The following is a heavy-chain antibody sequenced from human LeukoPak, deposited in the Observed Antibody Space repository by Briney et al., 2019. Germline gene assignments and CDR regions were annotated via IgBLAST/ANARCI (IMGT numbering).Heavy chain of an antibody. CDR1: GGTFSSYA. J-gene: IGHJ2*01. CDR3: ARVQAGSSSPYWYFDL. V-gene: IGHV1-69*13. Sequence: SVKVSCKASGGTFSSYAISWVRQAPGQGLEWMGGIIPIFGTANYAQKFQGRVTITADESTSTAYMELSSLRSEDTAVYYCARVQAGSSSPYWYFDLWGRGTLVTVSS. D-gene: IGHD6-6*01. CDR2: IIPIFGTA.